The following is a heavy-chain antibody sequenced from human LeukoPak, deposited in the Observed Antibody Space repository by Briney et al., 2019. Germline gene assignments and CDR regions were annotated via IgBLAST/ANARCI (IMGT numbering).Heavy chain of an antibody. J-gene: IGHJ3*02. CDR2: IYYSGST. CDR1: GGSISSGGYY. CDR3: ARDVWDNWNQDAFDI. D-gene: IGHD1-20*01. Sequence: SSETLSLTCTVSGGSISSGGYYWSWIRQHPGKGLEWIGYIYYSGSTYYNPSLKSRVTMSVDTSKNQFSLKLSSVTAADTAVHYCARDVWDNWNQDAFDIWGQGTMVTVSS. V-gene: IGHV4-31*03.